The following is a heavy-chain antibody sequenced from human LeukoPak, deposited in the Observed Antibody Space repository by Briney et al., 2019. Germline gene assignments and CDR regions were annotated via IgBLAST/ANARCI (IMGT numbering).Heavy chain of an antibody. V-gene: IGHV3-64*01. J-gene: IGHJ4*02. CDR1: GFTFSTYA. Sequence: GGSLRLSCAASGFTFSTYAIHWVRQAPGKGLEYVSAISSNGDSTYYANSVKGRFTISRDNSKNTLYLQMGSLRAEDMAVYYCARSKVWFGELGPGYYFDYWGQGTLVTASS. D-gene: IGHD3-10*01. CDR2: ISSNGDST. CDR3: ARSKVWFGELGPGYYFDY.